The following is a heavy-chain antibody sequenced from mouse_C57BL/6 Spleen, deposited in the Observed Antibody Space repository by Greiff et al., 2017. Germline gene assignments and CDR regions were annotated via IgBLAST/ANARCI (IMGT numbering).Heavy chain of an antibody. CDR3: ARSTVVAWDY. CDR2: IDPSDSYT. CDR1: GYTFTSYW. V-gene: IGHV1-69*01. J-gene: IGHJ4*01. D-gene: IGHD1-1*01. Sequence: QVQLQQPGAELVMPGASVKLSCKASGYTFTSYWMHWVKQRPGQGLEWIGEIDPSDSYTNYNQKFKGKSTLTVDKSSSTAYIQLSSLTSEDSAVYYCARSTVVAWDYWGQGTSVTVSS.